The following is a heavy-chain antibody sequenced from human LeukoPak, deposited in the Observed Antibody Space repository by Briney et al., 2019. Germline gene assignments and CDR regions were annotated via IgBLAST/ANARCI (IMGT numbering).Heavy chain of an antibody. J-gene: IGHJ5*02. D-gene: IGHD6-13*01. CDR3: ARTEGSRRNWFDP. V-gene: IGHV5-51*01. CDR2: IYPGDSDT. Sequence: GESLKISCKGSGYSFTSYWCGWVRQLPGKGLEGMGIIYPGDSDTRYSPSFQGQATIPADKSISTAYLQWSSLKASDTAMYYCARTEGSRRNWFDPWGQGTLVTVSS. CDR1: GYSFTSYW.